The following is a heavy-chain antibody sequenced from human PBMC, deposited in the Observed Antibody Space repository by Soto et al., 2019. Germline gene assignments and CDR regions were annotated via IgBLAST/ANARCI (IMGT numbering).Heavy chain of an antibody. J-gene: IGHJ4*02. CDR3: ATEDSIKIPAVSDY. Sequence: GGSLRLSCTVSGFAFNNYGINWVRQAPGKGLEWVSSISKSDYTYYSDSVKGRFTISRDNAKNSVSLQMNTLRVGDTAVYYCATEDSIKIPAVSDYWGQGTVVTV. V-gene: IGHV3-21*01. CDR1: GFAFNNYG. CDR2: ISKSDYT. D-gene: IGHD2-2*01.